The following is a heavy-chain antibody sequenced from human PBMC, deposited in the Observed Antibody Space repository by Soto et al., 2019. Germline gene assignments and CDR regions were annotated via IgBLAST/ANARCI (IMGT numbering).Heavy chain of an antibody. Sequence: EASVKVSCKASGYTFTSYAMHWVRQAPGQRLEWMGWINAGNGNTKYSQKFQGRVTITRDTSASTAYMELSSLRSEDTAVYYCARVGYCSGGSCSRSFDYWGQGTLVTVSS. CDR1: GYTFTSYA. V-gene: IGHV1-3*01. CDR3: ARVGYCSGGSCSRSFDY. CDR2: INAGNGNT. D-gene: IGHD2-15*01. J-gene: IGHJ4*02.